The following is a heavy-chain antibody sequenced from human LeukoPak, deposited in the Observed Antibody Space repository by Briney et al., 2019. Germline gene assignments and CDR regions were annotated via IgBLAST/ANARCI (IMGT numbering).Heavy chain of an antibody. V-gene: IGHV3-53*01. CDR3: ASSTSYHFDS. D-gene: IGHD2-2*01. Sequence: PGGSLRLSCAASGFAVSTNYLSWVRLAPGKGLEWVSVIYAGGAAYYADYVKGRFTISRDTSNNTLILQMHSLGVEDTAVYYCASSTSYHFDSWGQGTLVTVSS. CDR1: GFAVSTNY. CDR2: IYAGGAA. J-gene: IGHJ4*02.